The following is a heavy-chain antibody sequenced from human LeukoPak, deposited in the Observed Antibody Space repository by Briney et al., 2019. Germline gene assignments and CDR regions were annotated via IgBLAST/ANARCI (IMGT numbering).Heavy chain of an antibody. CDR3: AREASSSAAVQRRNWFDP. CDR1: GGSFSGYY. V-gene: IGHV4-34*01. D-gene: IGHD6-13*01. CDR2: INHSGST. J-gene: IGHJ5*02. Sequence: SETLSLTCAVYGGSFSGYYWSWIRQPPGKGLEWIGEINHSGSTNYNPSLKSRVTISVDTSKNQFSLKLSSVTAADTAVYYCAREASSSAAVQRRNWFDPWGQGTLVTVSS.